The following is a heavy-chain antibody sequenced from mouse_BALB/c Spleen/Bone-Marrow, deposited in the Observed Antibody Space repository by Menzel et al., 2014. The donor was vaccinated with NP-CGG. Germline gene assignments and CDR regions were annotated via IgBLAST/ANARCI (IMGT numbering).Heavy chain of an antibody. CDR3: TREGTDYAKWAMDY. D-gene: IGHD2-1*01. CDR1: GYPFTSYW. Sequence: EVQLQQSGTVLARPGASVKMSCKASGYPFTSYWMHWAKQRPGQGLEWIGAIYPGNSDTSYNQKFKGKAKLTAVTSTSTAYMELSSLTNEDSAVEYCTREGTDYAKWAMDYWGQGTSVTVSS. V-gene: IGHV1-5*01. CDR2: IYPGNSDT. J-gene: IGHJ4*01.